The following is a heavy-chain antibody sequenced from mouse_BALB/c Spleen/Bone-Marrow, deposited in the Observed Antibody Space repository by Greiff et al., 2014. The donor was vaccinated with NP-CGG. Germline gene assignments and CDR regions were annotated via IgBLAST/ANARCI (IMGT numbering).Heavy chain of an antibody. Sequence: EVQLQQSGPELVKPGASVKVSCKASGYTFTNYNMYWVKQSHGKSLEWIGYIDPYSGGSRYNQNFKGKATLTVDKSSGTAYMHLNSLTSEDSAVYYCARRVYYDYYAMDYWGQGTSVTVSS. CDR1: GYTFTNYN. CDR2: IDPYSGGS. D-gene: IGHD1-1*01. J-gene: IGHJ4*01. CDR3: ARRVYYDYYAMDY. V-gene: IGHV1S135*01.